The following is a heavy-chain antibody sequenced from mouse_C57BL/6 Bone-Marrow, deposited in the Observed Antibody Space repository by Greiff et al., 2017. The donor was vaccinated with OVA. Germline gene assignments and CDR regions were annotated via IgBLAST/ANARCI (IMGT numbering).Heavy chain of an antibody. CDR3: ASYGSSDYYAMDY. CDR1: GYTFTSYW. V-gene: IGHV1-61*01. J-gene: IGHJ4*01. Sequence: QVQLQQPGAELVRPGSSVKLSCKASGYTFTSYWMDWVKQRPGQGLEWIGNIYPSDSETHYNQKFKDKATLTVDKSSSTAYMQLSSLTSEDSAVYYCASYGSSDYYAMDYWGQGTSVTVSS. CDR2: IYPSDSET. D-gene: IGHD1-1*01.